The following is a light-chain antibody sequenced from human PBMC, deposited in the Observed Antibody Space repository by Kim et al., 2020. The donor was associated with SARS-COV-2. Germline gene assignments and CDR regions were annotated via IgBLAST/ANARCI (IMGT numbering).Light chain of an antibody. Sequence: HSALTQPASVSGSPGQSVTISCAGTSSDVGAYNYVSWYQQHPGKAPKLMIYDVTNRPSGVSNRFSGSKSGNTASLSISGLQAENEADYYCSSYSSSSPHVFGTGTKVTVL. V-gene: IGLV2-14*03. CDR1: SSDVGAYNY. CDR3: SSYSSSSPHV. CDR2: DVT. J-gene: IGLJ1*01.